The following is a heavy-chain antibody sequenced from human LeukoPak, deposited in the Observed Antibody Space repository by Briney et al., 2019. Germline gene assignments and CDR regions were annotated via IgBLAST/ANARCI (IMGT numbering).Heavy chain of an antibody. J-gene: IGHJ4*02. Sequence: PGGSLRLPCAASGFTVSTYYMTWVRQAPGKGLECVSVIYSGGSTYYADSVKGRFTVSRDNSKNTLYLQMNSLRAEDTAMYYCARGLGYCTSTTCLLPFDYWGQGTLVTVSS. CDR2: IYSGGST. D-gene: IGHD2-2*01. CDR3: ARGLGYCTSTTCLLPFDY. CDR1: GFTVSTYY. V-gene: IGHV3-53*01.